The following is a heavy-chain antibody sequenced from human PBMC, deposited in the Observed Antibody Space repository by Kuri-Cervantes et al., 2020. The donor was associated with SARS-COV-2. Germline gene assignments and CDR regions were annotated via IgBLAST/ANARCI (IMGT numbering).Heavy chain of an antibody. V-gene: IGHV4-34*01. CDR3: ARAYGFLRYIYYMDV. D-gene: IGHD4-17*01. Sequence: SETLSLTCAVYGGSFSGYYWNWIRQSPGKGLEWIGEVNHRGSTNYNPSLKSRVTISVDTSSKQFPLHLGSVTAADTAVYYCARAYGFLRYIYYMDVWGRGTTVTVSS. J-gene: IGHJ6*03. CDR1: GGSFSGYY. CDR2: VNHRGST.